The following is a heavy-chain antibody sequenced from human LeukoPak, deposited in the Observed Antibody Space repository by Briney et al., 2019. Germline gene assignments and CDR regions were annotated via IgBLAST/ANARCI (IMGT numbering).Heavy chain of an antibody. V-gene: IGHV1-18*01. J-gene: IGHJ3*02. Sequence: VASVKVSCKASGYTFTNYAMNWVRQAPGQGLEWMGWISAYNGNTELAQTFQGRVTLATDASTSTAYVELRSLTSDDTAVYFCARGGSRSRRGDDAFDIWGQGTMVTVSS. CDR3: ARGGSRSRRGDDAFDI. D-gene: IGHD3-10*01. CDR1: GYTFTNYA. CDR2: ISAYNGNT.